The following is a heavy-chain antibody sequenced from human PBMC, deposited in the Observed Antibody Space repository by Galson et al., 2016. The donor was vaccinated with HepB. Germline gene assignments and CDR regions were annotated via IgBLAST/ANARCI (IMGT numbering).Heavy chain of an antibody. J-gene: IGHJ4*02. CDR2: FYRSETT. D-gene: IGHD4-17*01. CDR3: ARAGTTVTTHYYYLDS. Sequence: SETLSLTCAVSGYSISSGYYWGWIRQSPGKGLEWIASFYRSETTYYAPSLKSRVTISVDTSKNQFSLKLSSVTAADTAVYYWARAGTTVTTHYYYLDSWGQGTLVTVSP. V-gene: IGHV4-38-2*01. CDR1: GYSISSGYY.